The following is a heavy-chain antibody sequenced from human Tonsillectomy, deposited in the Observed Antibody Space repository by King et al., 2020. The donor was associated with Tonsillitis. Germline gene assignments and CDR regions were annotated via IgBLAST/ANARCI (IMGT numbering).Heavy chain of an antibody. CDR1: GGSISSYY. D-gene: IGHD3-22*01. J-gene: IGHJ3*02. CDR3: ARDWDFYDSSEGHAFDI. CDR2: IYYSGST. V-gene: IGHV4-59*01. Sequence: VQLQESGPGLVKPSETLSLTCTVSGGSISSYYWSWIRQPPGKGLEWIGYIYYSGSTNYNPSLKSRVTISVDTSKNQFSLKLSSVTTADTAGYYCARDWDFYDSSEGHAFDIWGQGTMVTVSS.